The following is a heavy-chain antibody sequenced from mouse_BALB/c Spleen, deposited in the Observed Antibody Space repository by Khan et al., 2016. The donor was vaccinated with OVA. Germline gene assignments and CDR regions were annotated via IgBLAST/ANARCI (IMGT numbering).Heavy chain of an antibody. Sequence: EVQLQESGGGLVKPGGSLKLSCAASGFTFSTYAMSWVRQTPEKRLEWVATISSDGDYTYYPDSVTGRFTISRDNAKNTLYLQMSSLRSEDTAMYYCARSPYGNFAYWGQGTLVTVSA. CDR2: ISSDGDYT. V-gene: IGHV5-9-3*01. D-gene: IGHD2-1*01. J-gene: IGHJ3*01. CDR3: ARSPYGNFAY. CDR1: GFTFSTYA.